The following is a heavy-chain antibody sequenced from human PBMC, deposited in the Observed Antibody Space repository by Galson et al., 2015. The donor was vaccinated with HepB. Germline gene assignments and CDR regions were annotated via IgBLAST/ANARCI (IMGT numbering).Heavy chain of an antibody. CDR2: INPNSGGT. Sequence: SVKVSCKASGYTFTGCYMHWVRQAPGQGLEWMGWINPNSGGTNYAQKFQGRVTMTRDTSISTAYMELSRLRSDDTAVYYCARDRGGNVNAFDIWGQGTMVTVSS. J-gene: IGHJ3*02. V-gene: IGHV1-2*02. CDR3: ARDRGGNVNAFDI. CDR1: GYTFTGCY. D-gene: IGHD4-23*01.